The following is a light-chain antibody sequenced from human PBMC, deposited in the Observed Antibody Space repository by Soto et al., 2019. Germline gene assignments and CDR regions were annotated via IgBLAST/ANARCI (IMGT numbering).Light chain of an antibody. Sequence: QSLLTQPPSASGTPGQRVTISCSGSTSNIGSHSVNWFQHLPGTAPKLLIITNNQRPSGVPDRFSGYKSGTSASLVISGLQSEDGAYYYCATWDDSLKGVFGTGTKVTVL. CDR1: TSNIGSHS. CDR3: ATWDDSLKGV. CDR2: TNN. V-gene: IGLV1-44*01. J-gene: IGLJ1*01.